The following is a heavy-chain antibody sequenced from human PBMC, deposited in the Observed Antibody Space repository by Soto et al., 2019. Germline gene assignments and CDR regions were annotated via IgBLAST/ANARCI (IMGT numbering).Heavy chain of an antibody. D-gene: IGHD6-6*01. CDR2: IWYDGSKK. V-gene: IGHV3-33*01. Sequence: QVQLVESGGGVVQPGRSRRLSCAASGFTFSSYGMHWVRQAPGKGLEWVAVIWYDGSKKYYADSVKGRFTVSRDNSRDTLHLQMTSLRAEDTAVYYCARDAIAVRPGWFDPWGLGTLVTVSS. CDR1: GFTFSSYG. J-gene: IGHJ5*02. CDR3: ARDAIAVRPGWFDP.